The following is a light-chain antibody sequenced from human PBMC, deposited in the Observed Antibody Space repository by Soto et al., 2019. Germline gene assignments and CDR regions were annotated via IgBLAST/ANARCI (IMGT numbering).Light chain of an antibody. CDR1: TGAVTSGHY. CDR2: DTS. V-gene: IGLV7-46*01. Sequence: QAVVTQEPSLTVSPGGTVTLTCGSSTGAVTSGHYPYWFQQKPGQAPRTLIYDTSNEHSWTPARFSGSLLGGKAALTLSGAQPEDEAEYYCLLSYSGARSAVFGGGTQLTVL. J-gene: IGLJ7*01. CDR3: LLSYSGARSAV.